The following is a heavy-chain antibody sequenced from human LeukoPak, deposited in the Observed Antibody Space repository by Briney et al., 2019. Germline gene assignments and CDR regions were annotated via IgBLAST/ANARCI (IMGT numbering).Heavy chain of an antibody. V-gene: IGHV3-33*06. J-gene: IGHJ6*02. CDR3: AKDWGALGGTGTERAVYYYYGMDV. D-gene: IGHD1-1*01. CDR2: TWYDGNNK. Sequence: TGGSLRLSCAASGFTFSSYGMHWVRQAPGKGLEWVAVTWYDGNNKDYADSVKGRFTISRDNSKNTLYLQMNSLRAEDTAVYYCAKDWGALGGTGTERAVYYYYGMDVWGQGTTVTVSS. CDR1: GFTFSSYG.